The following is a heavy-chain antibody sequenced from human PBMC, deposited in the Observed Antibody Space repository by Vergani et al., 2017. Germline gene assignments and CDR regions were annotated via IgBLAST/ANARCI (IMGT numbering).Heavy chain of an antibody. CDR3: AKTVTTWDYYYYMDV. D-gene: IGHD4-17*01. V-gene: IGHV3-23*01. J-gene: IGHJ6*03. CDR1: GFTFNSYA. CDR2: INNNGGST. Sequence: QLLESGGGLIQPGGSLRLSCAASGFTFNSYAMTWVRQAPGKGLEWVSGINNNGGSTYYADSVKGRFTISRDNSKNTLYLQMTDLRAEDTATYYCAKTVTTWDYYYYMDVWGKGTTVTVSS.